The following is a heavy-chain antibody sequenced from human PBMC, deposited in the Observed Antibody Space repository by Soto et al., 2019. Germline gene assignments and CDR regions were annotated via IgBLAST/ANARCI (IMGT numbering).Heavy chain of an antibody. CDR3: ASVAAKYYYYGMDV. Sequence: QVRLVQSGAEVKKPGSSVKVSCKASRGTFSSYAINWVRQAPGQGLEWMGGIIPIFGTADYAQKFQGRVTITADESTTAAYKQLSSRRSEDTAEYYCASVAAKYYYYGMDVWGQGTTVTVSS. V-gene: IGHV1-69*12. J-gene: IGHJ6*02. CDR2: IIPIFGTA. CDR1: RGTFSSYA. D-gene: IGHD1-26*01.